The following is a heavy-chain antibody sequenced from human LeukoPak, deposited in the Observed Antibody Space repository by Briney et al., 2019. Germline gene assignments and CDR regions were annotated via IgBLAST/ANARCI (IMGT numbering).Heavy chain of an antibody. CDR2: IHYSGST. J-gene: IGHJ3*02. CDR3: ARNAHMDAFDI. CDR1: GGSISSYY. D-gene: IGHD1-1*01. V-gene: IGHV4-59*08. Sequence: SETLSLTCTVSGGSISSYYWNWIRQPPGKGLEWIGYIHYSGSTHYNPYLTRRGTISVDTSKNHFSLKLSSVTAADTAVYYCARNAHMDAFDIWGQGTMVTVSS.